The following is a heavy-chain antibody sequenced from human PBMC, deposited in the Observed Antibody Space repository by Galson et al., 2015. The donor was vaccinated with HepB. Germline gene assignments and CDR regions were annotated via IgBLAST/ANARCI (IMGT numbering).Heavy chain of an antibody. V-gene: IGHV3-53*05. CDR3: ARDSAGYTSSFLDN. CDR2: IDSVDAT. J-gene: IGHJ4*02. D-gene: IGHD5-18*01. Sequence: SLRLSCAASGVSVSQDYMNWVRRAPGKGLEWVSVIDSVDATYYADSVKGRFTISRDNFNNKVHLQMNNLRSDDTAIYYCARDSAGYTSSFLDNWGQGTLVTVSS. CDR1: GVSVSQDY.